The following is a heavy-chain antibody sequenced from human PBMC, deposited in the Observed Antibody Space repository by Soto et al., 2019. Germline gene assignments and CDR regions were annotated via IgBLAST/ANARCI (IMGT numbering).Heavy chain of an antibody. CDR2: ISGNGGT. Sequence: LRLSCAASGFTFSIYAMSWVRQAPGKGLEWVSTISGNGGTSYADFVRGRFTISRDNSKNTLYLQMNSLRADDTAVYYCAKDAPGSGWLSDYWGQGTLVTVSS. V-gene: IGHV3-23*01. CDR1: GFTFSIYA. CDR3: AKDAPGSGWLSDY. J-gene: IGHJ4*02. D-gene: IGHD3-3*01.